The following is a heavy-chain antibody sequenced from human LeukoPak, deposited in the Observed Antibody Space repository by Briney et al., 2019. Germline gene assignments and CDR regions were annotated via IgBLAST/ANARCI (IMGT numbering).Heavy chain of an antibody. CDR1: GFTFSSYG. V-gene: IGHV3-30*18. CDR3: AKDPTHYRVWDYYETIGLSY. D-gene: IGHD3-22*01. J-gene: IGHJ4*02. CDR2: ISYDGSNK. Sequence: GGSLRLSCAASGFTFSSYGMHWVRQAPGKGLEWVAVISYDGSNKYYADSVKGRFTISRDNSKNTLYLQMNSRRAEDTAVYYCAKDPTHYRVWDYYETIGLSYWGQGTLVTVSS.